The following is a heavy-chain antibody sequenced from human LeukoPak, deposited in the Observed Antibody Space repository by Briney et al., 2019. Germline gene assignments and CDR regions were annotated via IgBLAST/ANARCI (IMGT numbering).Heavy chain of an antibody. CDR3: ARYDYYDSSGYYDY. CDR1: GYTFTSYG. Sequence: ASVKVSCKASGYTFTSYGITWVRQAPGRGLEWMGWISSFNGNTNYAQKLQGRVTMTTDTSTSTAYMELRSLRSDDTAVYYCARYDYYDSSGYYDYWGQGTLVTVSS. J-gene: IGHJ4*02. CDR2: ISSFNGNT. D-gene: IGHD3-22*01. V-gene: IGHV1-18*01.